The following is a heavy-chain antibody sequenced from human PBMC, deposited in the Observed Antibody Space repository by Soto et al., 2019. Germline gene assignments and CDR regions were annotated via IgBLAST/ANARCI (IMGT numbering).Heavy chain of an antibody. CDR1: GFTFSSYG. CDR2: IWYDGSNK. J-gene: IGHJ3*02. V-gene: IGHV3-33*01. Sequence: QVQLVESGGGVVQPGRSLRLSCAASGFTFSSYGMHWVRQAPGKGLEWVAVIWYDGSNKYYADSVKGRFTISRDNSKNTLYLQMNRLRAEDTAVYYCARDGLGEGRDAFDIWGQGTMVTVSS. CDR3: ARDGLGEGRDAFDI. D-gene: IGHD2-21*01.